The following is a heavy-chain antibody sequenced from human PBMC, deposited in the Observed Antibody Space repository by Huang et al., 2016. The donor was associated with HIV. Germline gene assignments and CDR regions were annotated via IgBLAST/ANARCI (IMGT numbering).Heavy chain of an antibody. V-gene: IGHV1-18*04. CDR2: ISAYNSNT. D-gene: IGHD3-22*01. Sequence: QVQLVQSGAEVQKPGASVKVSCRASGYTFTSYGISWVRQAPGQGLEWLGWISAYNSNTNCARKLQGRVTRTTDTSTSTAYMELRSLRADDTAVYYGARARVITGYYYYGMDVWGQGTTVTVSS. CDR1: GYTFTSYG. J-gene: IGHJ6*02. CDR3: ARARVITGYYYYGMDV.